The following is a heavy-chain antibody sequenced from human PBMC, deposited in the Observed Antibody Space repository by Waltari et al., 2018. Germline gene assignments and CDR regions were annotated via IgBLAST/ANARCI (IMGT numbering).Heavy chain of an antibody. CDR1: GYTLTELS. CDR3: ARGSGSYYWY. D-gene: IGHD1-26*01. J-gene: IGHJ4*02. CDR2: FEPEDGET. V-gene: IGHV1-24*01. Sequence: QVQLVQSGAEVKKPGASVKVSCKVSGYTLTELSMHWVRQAPGKGLEWMGGFEPEDGETIYAQKFQGRVTITADESTSTAYMELSSLRSEDTAVYYCARGSGSYYWYWGQGTLVTVSS.